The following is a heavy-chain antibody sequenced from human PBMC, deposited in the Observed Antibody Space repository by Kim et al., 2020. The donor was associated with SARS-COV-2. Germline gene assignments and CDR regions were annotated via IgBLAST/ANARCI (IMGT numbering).Heavy chain of an antibody. CDR1: GFTFSTYP. D-gene: IGHD6-13*01. J-gene: IGHJ4*02. Sequence: GGSLSLSCVASGFTFSTYPLHWVRQASGKGLEWVSAIGSGGATYYADSVKGRFTISRNNDKTSVYLQMNSLRVDDTAVYYCARRQLGFDSWGQGTLVTVS. V-gene: IGHV3-13*01. CDR3: ARRQLGFDS. CDR2: IGSGGAT.